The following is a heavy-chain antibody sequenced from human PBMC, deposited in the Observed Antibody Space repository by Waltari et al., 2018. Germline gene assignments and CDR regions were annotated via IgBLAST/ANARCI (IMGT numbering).Heavy chain of an antibody. Sequence: EVQLVESGGGLVQPGGSLGLSCAASGFSFSSYDLYWVRQGTGKGLEWVSAIGTGGDTYYLGSVKGRFIISRENAKNSLYLHMNSLRAGDTAVYHCARRLAHGSIDIWGQGTLVTVSS. J-gene: IGHJ3*02. CDR1: GFSFSSYD. CDR2: IGTGGDT. V-gene: IGHV3-13*01. D-gene: IGHD3-3*02. CDR3: ARRLAHGSIDI.